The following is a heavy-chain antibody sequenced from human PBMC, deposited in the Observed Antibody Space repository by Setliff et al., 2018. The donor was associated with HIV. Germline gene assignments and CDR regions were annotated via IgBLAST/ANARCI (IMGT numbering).Heavy chain of an antibody. CDR2: ISSRSRTI. CDR3: AKEPAIWTSTYLDY. V-gene: IGHV3-48*01. Sequence: GGSLRLSCVASGLPFYNYWMTWLRRAPGKGLEWVSYISSRSRTIYYADSVKGRFTISRDKAKNSLYLQMNSLRAEDTAVYYCAKEPAIWTSTYLDYWGQGTLVTVSS. D-gene: IGHD2-2*01. CDR1: GLPFYNYW. J-gene: IGHJ4*02.